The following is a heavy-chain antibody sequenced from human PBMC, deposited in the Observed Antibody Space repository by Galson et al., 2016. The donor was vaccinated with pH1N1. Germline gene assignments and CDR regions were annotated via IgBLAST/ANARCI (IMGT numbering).Heavy chain of an antibody. D-gene: IGHD6-19*01. CDR1: DFTFKGFG. V-gene: IGHV3-21*04. Sequence: SLRLSCAASDFTFKGFGMNWVRQAPGKGLEWVASISSNGSDTYYRDSMKGRFTISRDSAKSSVYLQMHSLRVEDTAVYYCASVAGNNEWGYYFDYWGQGTLVTVSS. CDR2: ISSNGSDT. J-gene: IGHJ4*02. CDR3: ASVAGNNEWGYYFDY.